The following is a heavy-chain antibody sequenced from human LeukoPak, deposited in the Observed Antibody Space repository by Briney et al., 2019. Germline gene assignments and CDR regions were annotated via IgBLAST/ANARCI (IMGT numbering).Heavy chain of an antibody. CDR3: ARDPSRGLYYFDH. D-gene: IGHD3/OR15-3a*01. Sequence: PLGSPRLSCAASGLIVSSNYMSWVRQAPGKGLEWVSVIYSGGSIYYADSVKGRFTISRDNSKNTLYLQMNSLRAEDTAVYYCARDPSRGLYYFDHWGQGTLVTVSS. CDR1: GLIVSSNY. J-gene: IGHJ4*02. CDR2: IYSGGSI. V-gene: IGHV3-53*01.